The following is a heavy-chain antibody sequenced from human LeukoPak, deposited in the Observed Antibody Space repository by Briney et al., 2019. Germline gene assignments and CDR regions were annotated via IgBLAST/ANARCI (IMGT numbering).Heavy chain of an antibody. D-gene: IGHD3-9*01. CDR3: ARGSDPYYDILTGTDY. Sequence: PGGSLRLSCAASGFTFSSYNMNWVRQAPGKGLEWVSSISSSSSYIYYADSVKGRFTISRDNAKNSLYLQMNSLRAEDTAVYYCARGSDPYYDILTGTDYWGQGTLVTVSS. V-gene: IGHV3-21*01. CDR2: ISSSSSYI. J-gene: IGHJ4*02. CDR1: GFTFSSYN.